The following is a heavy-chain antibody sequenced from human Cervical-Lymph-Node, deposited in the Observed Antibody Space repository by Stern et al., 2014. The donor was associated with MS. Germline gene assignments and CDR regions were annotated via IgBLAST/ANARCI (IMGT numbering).Heavy chain of an antibody. D-gene: IGHD6-13*01. CDR3: ARAQIAAAGYVDY. J-gene: IGHJ4*02. CDR2: IHNDGSTT. V-gene: IGHV3-74*02. CDR1: GFTFSSYW. Sequence: EVQLVESGGGLVQPGGSLRLSCAASGFTFSSYWMHWVRRAPGKGLVWVSRIHNDGSTTSYADSVQGRFTISRDNAKNTLYLQMNSLRAEDTAVYYCARAQIAAAGYVDYWGQGTLVTVSS.